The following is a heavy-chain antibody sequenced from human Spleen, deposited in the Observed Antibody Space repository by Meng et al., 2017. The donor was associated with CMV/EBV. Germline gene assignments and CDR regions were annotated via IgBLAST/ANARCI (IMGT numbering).Heavy chain of an antibody. J-gene: IGHJ4*02. CDR2: INHSGST. V-gene: IGHV4-34*01. D-gene: IGHD2-2*01. CDR1: GGSFSGYY. CDR3: ARVRKLGYCSSTSCPILDY. Sequence: SETLSLTCAVYGGSFSGYYWSWIRQPPGKGLEWIGEINHSGSTNYNPSLKSRVTISVDTSKNQFSLKLSSVTAADTAVYYCARVRKLGYCSSTSCPILDYWGQGTLVTVS.